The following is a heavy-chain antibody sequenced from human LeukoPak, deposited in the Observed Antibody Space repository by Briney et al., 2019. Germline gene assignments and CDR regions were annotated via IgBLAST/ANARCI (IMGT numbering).Heavy chain of an antibody. CDR3: ARLSHDAFDI. Sequence: ASVKVSCKASGYTFTFYFLHWVRQAPGQGLEWMGVINPGGGATNFAQKFQGRVTMTRDTSTSTVYMELSSLRPEDTAVYYCARLSHDAFDIWGQGTMVTVSS. CDR2: INPGGGAT. CDR1: GYTFTFYF. V-gene: IGHV1-46*01. J-gene: IGHJ3*02.